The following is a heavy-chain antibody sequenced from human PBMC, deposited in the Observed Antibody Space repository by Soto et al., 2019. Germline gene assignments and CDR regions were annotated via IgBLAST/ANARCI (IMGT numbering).Heavy chain of an antibody. J-gene: IGHJ6*02. CDR1: GGSFSSGDYY. Sequence: LSLTCTVSGGSFSSGDYYWSWVRQPPGKGLEWIGYIYYTGSTFNNPSLKSRVSISIDTSKTQFSLKLGSVTAADTAVYYCARIHFGDEPSYYYYGMDVWGQGTTVTVSS. V-gene: IGHV4-30-4*01. CDR2: IYYTGST. D-gene: IGHD4-17*01. CDR3: ARIHFGDEPSYYYYGMDV.